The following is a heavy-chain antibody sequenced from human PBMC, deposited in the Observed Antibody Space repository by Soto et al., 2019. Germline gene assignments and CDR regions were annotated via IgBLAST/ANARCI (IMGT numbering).Heavy chain of an antibody. V-gene: IGHV2-5*02. CDR2: IYWGDDK. CDR3: AQRTLAAAGPFHDAFDI. D-gene: IGHD6-13*01. Sequence: GSGPTLVNPTQTLTLTCTFSGFSLSTSGVGVGWIRQPPGKALEWLALIYWGDDKRYSPSLKSRLTITKDTSKNQVVLTMTNMDPVDTATYYCAQRTLAAAGPFHDAFDIWGQGTMVTVSS. CDR1: GFSLSTSGVG. J-gene: IGHJ3*02.